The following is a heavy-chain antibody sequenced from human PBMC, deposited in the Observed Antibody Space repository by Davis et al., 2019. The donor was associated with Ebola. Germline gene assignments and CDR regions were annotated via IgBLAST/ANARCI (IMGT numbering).Heavy chain of an antibody. CDR3: ARGGGLGEIWLDP. V-gene: IGHV1-69*13. CDR1: GGTFSSSA. CDR2: IVPVFHLS. Sequence: AASVNVSCKASGGTFSSSAFSWVRQAPGQGLEWMGGIVPVFHLSDSAQKLQGRLKITADESTSTVYMELSSLGSDDTAVYYCARGGGLGEIWLDPWGQGTLVTVSS. J-gene: IGHJ5*02. D-gene: IGHD3-16*01.